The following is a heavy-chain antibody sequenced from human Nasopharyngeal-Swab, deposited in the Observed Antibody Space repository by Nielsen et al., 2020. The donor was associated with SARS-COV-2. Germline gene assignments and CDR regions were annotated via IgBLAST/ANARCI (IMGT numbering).Heavy chain of an antibody. CDR3: TGYSTIFY. J-gene: IGHJ4*02. V-gene: IGHV3-49*04. CDR1: GFTFGDYA. D-gene: IGHD2-2*01. CDR2: IRSEANGWTA. Sequence: GGSLRLSCTTSGFTFGDYAMSWVRQPPGKGLERVGFIRSEANGWTAEYAVSVEGRFSISRDDSKSIAYLQMNSLKTEDPAVYYCTGYSTIFYWGQGTLVTVSS.